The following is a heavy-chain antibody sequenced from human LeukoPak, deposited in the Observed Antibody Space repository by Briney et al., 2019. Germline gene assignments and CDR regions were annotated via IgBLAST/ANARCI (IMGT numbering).Heavy chain of an antibody. V-gene: IGHV4-59*01. CDR3: ARDSSSEYFDY. J-gene: IGHJ4*02. CDR1: GGSISSYY. Sequence: PSETLSLTCTVSGGSISSYYWSWIRQPPGRGLEWIGYIYYSGSTNYNPSLKSRVTISVDTSKNQFSLKLSSVTAADTAVYYCARDSSSEYFDYWGQGTLVTVSS. CDR2: IYYSGST. D-gene: IGHD1-14*01.